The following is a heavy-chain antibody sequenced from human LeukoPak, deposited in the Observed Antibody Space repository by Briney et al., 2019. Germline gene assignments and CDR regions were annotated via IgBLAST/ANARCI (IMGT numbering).Heavy chain of an antibody. D-gene: IGHD3-22*01. CDR2: IYYSGST. Sequence: SETLSLTCTVSGGSISSGSSYWGWLRQPPGKGLEWIGTIYYSGSTYYNPSLKSRVTISVDTSKNHFSLKLSSVTAADTAVYYCARTYYDSSGYIDYWGQGTLVTVSS. CDR1: GGSISSGSSY. J-gene: IGHJ4*02. V-gene: IGHV4-39*07. CDR3: ARTYYDSSGYIDY.